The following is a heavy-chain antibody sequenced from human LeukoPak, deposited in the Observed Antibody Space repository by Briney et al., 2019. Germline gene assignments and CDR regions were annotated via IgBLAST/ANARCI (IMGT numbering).Heavy chain of an antibody. J-gene: IGHJ4*02. V-gene: IGHV3-23*01. CDR1: GFTFSSYA. D-gene: IGHD3-22*01. Sequence: GGSLRLSCAASGFTFSSYALSWVRQAPGKGLEWVSAISGSGGSSYYADSVKGRFTISRDNSKNTLYLQMNSLRAEDTAIYYCAKDEDYYDSSGYYTGEKSPLDYWGQGTLVTVSS. CDR2: ISGSGGSS. CDR3: AKDEDYYDSSGYYTGEKSPLDY.